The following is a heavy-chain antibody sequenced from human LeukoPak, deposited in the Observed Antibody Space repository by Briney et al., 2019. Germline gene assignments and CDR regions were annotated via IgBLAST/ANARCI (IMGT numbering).Heavy chain of an antibody. CDR2: INPNSGGT. J-gene: IGHJ4*02. CDR3: ARGMVAPPSPVYFDY. Sequence: ASVKVSCKASGYTFTGYYMHWVRQAPGQGLEWMGWINPNSGGTNYAQKFQGRVTMTRDTSISTAYMELSRLRSDDTAVYYCARGMVAPPSPVYFDYWGQGTLVAVSS. V-gene: IGHV1-2*02. D-gene: IGHD2-15*01. CDR1: GYTFTGYY.